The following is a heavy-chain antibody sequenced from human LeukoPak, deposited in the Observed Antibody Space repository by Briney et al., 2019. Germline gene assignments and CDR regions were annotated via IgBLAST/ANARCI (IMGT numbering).Heavy chain of an antibody. CDR2: ISYDGSNK. J-gene: IGHJ1*01. CDR3: AKDRYYDILTGPAEYFQH. Sequence: GGSLRLSCAASGFTFSSYVMHWVRQAPGKGLEWVAVISYDGSNKYYADSVKGRFTISRDNSKNTLYLQMNSLRAEDTAVYYCAKDRYYDILTGPAEYFQHWGQGTLVTVSS. V-gene: IGHV3-30*18. CDR1: GFTFSSYV. D-gene: IGHD3-9*01.